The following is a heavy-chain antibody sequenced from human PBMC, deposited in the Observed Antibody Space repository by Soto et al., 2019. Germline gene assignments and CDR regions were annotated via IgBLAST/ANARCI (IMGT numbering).Heavy chain of an antibody. D-gene: IGHD3-10*02. V-gene: IGHV3-30*03. CDR3: AIVRVADSSLDH. J-gene: IGHJ4*02. Sequence: GGSLRLSCVGSGFIFSNYGMHWVRQAPGKGLEWVAFISYDGSDILYADSVKGRFTISRDKSKSTLFLHMNRPTAEDTAIYFCAIVRVADSSLDHWGQGTLVTVSS. CDR1: GFIFSNYG. CDR2: ISYDGSDI.